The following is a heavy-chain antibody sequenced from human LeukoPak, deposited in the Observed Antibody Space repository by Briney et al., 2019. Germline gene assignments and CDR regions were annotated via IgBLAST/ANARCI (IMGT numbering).Heavy chain of an antibody. CDR2: ISYDGSNK. Sequence: GGSLRLSCAASGFTFSSYAMHWVRQAPGKGLEWVAVISYDGSNKYYADSVKGRFTISRDNSKNTLYLQMNSLRAEDTAVYYCAKAHSAIVVVTALDYWGQGTLVTVSS. D-gene: IGHD2-21*02. V-gene: IGHV3-30-3*01. CDR3: AKAHSAIVVVTALDY. J-gene: IGHJ4*02. CDR1: GFTFSSYA.